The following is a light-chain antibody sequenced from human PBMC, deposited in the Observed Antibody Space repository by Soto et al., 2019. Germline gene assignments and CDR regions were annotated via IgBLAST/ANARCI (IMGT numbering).Light chain of an antibody. J-gene: IGLJ3*02. CDR1: TSNILNNF. V-gene: IGLV1-51*01. Sequence: QSVLPQPPSVSAAPGQRVTISCSGSTSNILNNFVSWYQDVPGRAPKLLIYANIKRPSGIPDRFSGSKPGTSATLDITGLQTEDEADYYCATWDTSLSAVVFGGGTKVTVL. CDR2: ANI. CDR3: ATWDTSLSAVV.